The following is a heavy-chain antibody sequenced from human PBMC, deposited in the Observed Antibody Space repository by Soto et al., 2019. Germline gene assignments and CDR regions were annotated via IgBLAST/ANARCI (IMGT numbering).Heavy chain of an antibody. D-gene: IGHD3-22*01. Sequence: PGESLKISCKGSGYSFTSYWIGWVRQMPGKGLEWMGIIYPGDSDTRYSPSFQGQVTISADKSISTAYLQWSSLKASDTAMYYCARRHRVRGYYDRSGYYLDYWGQGTLVTVSS. V-gene: IGHV5-51*01. CDR2: IYPGDSDT. J-gene: IGHJ4*02. CDR1: GYSFTSYW. CDR3: ARRHRVRGYYDRSGYYLDY.